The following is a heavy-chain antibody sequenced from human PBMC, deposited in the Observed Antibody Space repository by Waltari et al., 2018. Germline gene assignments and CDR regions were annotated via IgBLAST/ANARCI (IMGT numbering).Heavy chain of an antibody. Sequence: QVQLVQSGAEVKNPGSSVKVSCQSSGGTFGSYAICWVRQAPGQGLEWMGGIIPILGIANYAQKFQGRVTITADESTSTAYMELSSLRSEDTAVYYCARGGYDSPFDYWGQGTLVTVSS. J-gene: IGHJ4*02. D-gene: IGHD5-12*01. V-gene: IGHV1-69*04. CDR3: ARGGYDSPFDY. CDR1: GGTFGSYA. CDR2: IIPILGIA.